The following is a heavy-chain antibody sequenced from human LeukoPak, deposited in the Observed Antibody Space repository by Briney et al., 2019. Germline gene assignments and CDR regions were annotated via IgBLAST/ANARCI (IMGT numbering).Heavy chain of an antibody. CDR2: ITPIFGTA. J-gene: IGHJ4*02. CDR3: ACLWSPLDY. V-gene: IGHV1-69*06. D-gene: IGHD3-10*01. Sequence: SVKVSCKASGGTFTSYAISWVRQAPGQGLEWMGGITPIFGTANYAQKFQGRVTITADKSTSTAYMELSSLRSEDTAVYYCACLWSPLDYWGQGTLVTVSS. CDR1: GGTFTSYA.